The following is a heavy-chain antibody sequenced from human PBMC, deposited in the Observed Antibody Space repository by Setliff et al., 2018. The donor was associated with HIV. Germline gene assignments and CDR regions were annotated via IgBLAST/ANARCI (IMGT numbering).Heavy chain of an antibody. CDR3: AKAKTQL. J-gene: IGHJ4*02. Sequence: GGSLRLSCVGSGFNIEEYAMAWVRQVPGKGLEWVSSISGGGHNTYYADSVKGRFTISRDNSKNTLYLQMNSLRAEDTATYYCAKAKTQLWGQGTLVTVSS. CDR1: GFNIEEYA. V-gene: IGHV3-23*01. D-gene: IGHD6-13*01. CDR2: ISGGGHNT.